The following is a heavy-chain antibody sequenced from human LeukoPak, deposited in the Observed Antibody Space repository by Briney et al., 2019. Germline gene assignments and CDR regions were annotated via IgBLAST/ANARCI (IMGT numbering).Heavy chain of an antibody. CDR3: ARAPRGDSGGYYFLNP. V-gene: IGHV5-51*01. D-gene: IGHD3-22*01. CDR2: IYPGDSDT. Sequence: GESLKISCKGSGYSFTSYWIGWVRQMPGKGLEWMGIIYPGDSDTRYSPSFQGQVTISADKSISTAYLQWSSLKASDTAMYYCARAPRGDSGGYYFLNPWGQGTLVTVSS. J-gene: IGHJ5*02. CDR1: GYSFTSYW.